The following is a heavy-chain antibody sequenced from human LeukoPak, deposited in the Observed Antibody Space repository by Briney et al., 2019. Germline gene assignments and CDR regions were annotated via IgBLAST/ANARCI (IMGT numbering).Heavy chain of an antibody. D-gene: IGHD4-17*01. Sequence: ASQTLSLTCTVSGGSISSGGYYWSWIRQHPGKGLEWIGYIYYSGSTYYNPSLKSRVTISVDTSKNQFSLKLSSVTAADTAVYYCARLNYGDLLDYWGQGTLVTVSS. CDR1: GGSISSGGYY. CDR3: ARLNYGDLLDY. J-gene: IGHJ4*02. V-gene: IGHV4-31*03. CDR2: IYYSGST.